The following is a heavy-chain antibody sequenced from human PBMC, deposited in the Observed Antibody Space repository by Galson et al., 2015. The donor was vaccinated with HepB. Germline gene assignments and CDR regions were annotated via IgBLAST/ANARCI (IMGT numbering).Heavy chain of an antibody. J-gene: IGHJ4*02. D-gene: IGHD1-26*01. Sequence: SLRLSCAASGFTFDNYAINWVRQAPGKGLEWVSGISMSGESTYYADSVKGRFTISRDNSKNTLDLQMKSLRAEDTAVYYCARALRWELRGYFDYWGQGTLVTVSS. V-gene: IGHV3-23*01. CDR2: ISMSGEST. CDR1: GFTFDNYA. CDR3: ARALRWELRGYFDY.